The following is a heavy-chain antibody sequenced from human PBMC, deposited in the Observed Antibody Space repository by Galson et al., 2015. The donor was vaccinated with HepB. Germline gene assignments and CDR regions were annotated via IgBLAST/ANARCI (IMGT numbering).Heavy chain of an antibody. CDR1: GFTFSNAW. CDR3: TTDEGYGDRDH. CDR2: IKSKTDGGTT. J-gene: IGHJ4*02. D-gene: IGHD4-17*01. Sequence: SLRLSCAASGFTFSNAWMSWVRQAPGKGLEWVGRIKSKTDGGTTDYAAPVKGRFTISRDDSKNTLYLQMNSLKTEDTAVYYCTTDEGYGDRDHWGQGTLVTVSS. V-gene: IGHV3-15*01.